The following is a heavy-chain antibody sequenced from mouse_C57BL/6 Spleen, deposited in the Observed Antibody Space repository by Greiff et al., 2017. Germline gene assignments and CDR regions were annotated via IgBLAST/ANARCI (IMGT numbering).Heavy chain of an antibody. CDR3: ARYIVATDYFDD. D-gene: IGHD1-1*01. CDR1: GYTFTSYW. Sequence: VQLQQPGAELVKPGASVKLSCKASGYTFTSYWMHWVKQRPGQGLEWIGMIHPNSGSTNYNEKFKSKATLTVDKSSSTAYMQLSSLTSEDSAVYYCARYIVATDYFDDWGQGTTLTVSS. J-gene: IGHJ2*01. CDR2: IHPNSGST. V-gene: IGHV1-64*01.